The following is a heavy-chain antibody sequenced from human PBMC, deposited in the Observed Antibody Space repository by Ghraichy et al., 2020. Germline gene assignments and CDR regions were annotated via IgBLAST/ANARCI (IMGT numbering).Heavy chain of an antibody. CDR2: SRNKANGYTT. CDR1: GFTLTNHY. Sequence: GGSLRLSCAASGFTLTNHYMSWVRQAPGKGLEWVGRSRNKANGYTTEYAASGKGKFTISQADSKNSVSLQMNSLKVKDTGMYYCASPGVATDYWGQGTLVTVSP. V-gene: IGHV3-72*01. J-gene: IGHJ4*02. D-gene: IGHD5-12*01. CDR3: ASPGVATDY.